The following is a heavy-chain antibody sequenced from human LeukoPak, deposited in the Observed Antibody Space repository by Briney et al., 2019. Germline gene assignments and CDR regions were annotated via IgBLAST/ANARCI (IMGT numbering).Heavy chain of an antibody. Sequence: GGSLRLSCAASGFTFSTYGMHWVRQAPGKGLEWVAVISYDGNDRYYADSIKDRFTISRDISKNTLYLQMNSLRTEDTAVYYCASVACSAVTCFGFLFFDYWGQGTLVTVSS. V-gene: IGHV3-30*03. CDR3: ASVACSAVTCFGFLFFDY. J-gene: IGHJ4*02. D-gene: IGHD2-15*01. CDR2: ISYDGNDR. CDR1: GFTFSTYG.